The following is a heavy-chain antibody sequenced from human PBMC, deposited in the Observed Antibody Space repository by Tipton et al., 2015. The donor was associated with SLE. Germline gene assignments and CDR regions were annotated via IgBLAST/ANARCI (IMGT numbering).Heavy chain of an antibody. J-gene: IGHJ3*02. Sequence: LRLSCAASGFTFSDYYMSWIRRAPGKGLEWIGSIYYSGSTYYNPSLKSRVTISVDTSKNQFSLKLSSVTAADTAVYYCARGTGPLIVSYAPHAFDIWGQGTMVTVSS. D-gene: IGHD3-22*01. CDR3: ARGTGPLIVSYAPHAFDI. CDR1: GFTFSDYY. V-gene: IGHV4-38-2*01. CDR2: IYYSGST.